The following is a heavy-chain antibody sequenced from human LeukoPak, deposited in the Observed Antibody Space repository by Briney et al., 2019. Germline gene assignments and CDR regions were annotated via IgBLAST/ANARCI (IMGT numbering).Heavy chain of an antibody. D-gene: IGHD6-19*01. V-gene: IGHV4-4*07. Sequence: SETLSLTCTVSGGSISSYYWSWIRQPAGKGLEWIGRIYTSGSTNYSPSLKSRVTMSVDTSKNQFSLKLSSVTAADTAVYYCARDSAGYSSGWYEFDYWGQGTLVTVSS. J-gene: IGHJ4*02. CDR1: GGSISSYY. CDR2: IYTSGST. CDR3: ARDSAGYSSGWYEFDY.